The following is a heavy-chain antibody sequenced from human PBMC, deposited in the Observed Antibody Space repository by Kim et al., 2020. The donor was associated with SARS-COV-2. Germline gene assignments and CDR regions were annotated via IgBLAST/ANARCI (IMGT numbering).Heavy chain of an antibody. D-gene: IGHD1-1*01. CDR1: GFSFSSYW. V-gene: IGHV3-7*01. CDR3: ARYIISSDGMDV. Sequence: GGSLRLSCAASGFSFSSYWLSWVRQAPGKGLEWVANIRDDGGEKNYVDSVKGRFIISRDNAKNLMYLQMNSLRLEDAAVYSCARYIISSDGMDVWGQGTT. CDR2: IRDDGGEK. J-gene: IGHJ6*02.